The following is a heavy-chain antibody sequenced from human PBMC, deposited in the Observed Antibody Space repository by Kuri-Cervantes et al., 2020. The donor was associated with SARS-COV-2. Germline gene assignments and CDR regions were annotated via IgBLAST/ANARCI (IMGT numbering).Heavy chain of an antibody. CDR2: ISSSGCTI. V-gene: IGHV3-11*04. Sequence: GESLKISCAASGFTFSDYYMSWIRQAPGKGLEWVSYISSSGCTIYYADSVKGRFTISRDNAKNSLYLQMNSLRTDDMAVYYCAIGGNYWHAWGQGTLVTVSS. CDR1: GFTFSDYY. CDR3: AIGGNYWHA. D-gene: IGHD1-1*01. J-gene: IGHJ5*02.